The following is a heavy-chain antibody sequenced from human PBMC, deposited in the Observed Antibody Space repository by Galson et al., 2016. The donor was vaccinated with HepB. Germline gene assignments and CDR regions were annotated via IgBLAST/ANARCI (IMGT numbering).Heavy chain of an antibody. V-gene: IGHV3-53*01. Sequence: SLRLSCAASGLTVSNNYMSWVRQAPGKGLEWVAVIYSGGGTYYVDSVKGRFTISRDNSMNTLYLQMNSLRAEDTAVYYCTRDQPYSSFDYWGQGTLVTVSS. CDR2: IYSGGGT. CDR1: GLTVSNNY. CDR3: TRDQPYSSFDY. J-gene: IGHJ4*02. D-gene: IGHD4-11*01.